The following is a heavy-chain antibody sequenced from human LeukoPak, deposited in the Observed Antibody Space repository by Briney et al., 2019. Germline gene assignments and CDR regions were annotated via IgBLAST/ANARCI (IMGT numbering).Heavy chain of an antibody. CDR1: GGSISSYY. V-gene: IGHV4-59*01. J-gene: IGHJ4*02. CDR2: IYYSGST. Sequence: PSETLSLTCTVSGGSISSYYWSWIRQPPGKGLEWIGYIYYSGSTNYNPSLKSRVTISVDTSKNQFSLKLSSVTAADTAVYYCAREEVPAAPFDYWGQGTLVTVSS. CDR3: AREEVPAAPFDY. D-gene: IGHD2-2*01.